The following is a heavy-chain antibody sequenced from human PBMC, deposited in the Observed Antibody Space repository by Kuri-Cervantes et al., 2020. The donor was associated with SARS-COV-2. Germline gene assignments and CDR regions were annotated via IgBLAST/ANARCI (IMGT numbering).Heavy chain of an antibody. V-gene: IGHV4-59*12. CDR3: AKSPASRDDLALYGLWFDP. D-gene: IGHD3-10*01. J-gene: IGHJ5*02. Sequence: SETLSLTCTVSGDSISSYYWNWIRQTPGKGLEWIGYMSDSGSTNYNPSLKNRVIISVDTSKNQFSLRLRSVTAADTAVYYCAKSPASRDDLALYGLWFDPWAREPWSPSPQ. CDR1: GDSISSYY. CDR2: MSDSGST.